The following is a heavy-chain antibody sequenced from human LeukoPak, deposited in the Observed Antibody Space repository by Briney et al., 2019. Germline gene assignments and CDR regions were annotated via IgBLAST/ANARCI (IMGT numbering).Heavy chain of an antibody. D-gene: IGHD4-17*01. Sequence: GGSLRLSCVASEFNARYAYMTWVRQAPGKGLEWISVIYRGGYTDYADSVKGRFTISSDNPKRTLYLQMNSLSAEDTATYYCAIGSTVFHARRWGQGTRVTVSS. J-gene: IGHJ4*02. CDR1: EFNARYAY. CDR2: IYRGGYT. CDR3: AIGSTVFHARR. V-gene: IGHV3-53*01.